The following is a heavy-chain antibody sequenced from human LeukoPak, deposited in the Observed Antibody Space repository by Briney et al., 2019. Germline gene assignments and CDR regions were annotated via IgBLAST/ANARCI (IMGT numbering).Heavy chain of an antibody. J-gene: IGHJ5*02. CDR3: ARGYYYGSGSYYNDWFDP. D-gene: IGHD3-10*01. CDR2: ISSASGTI. V-gene: IGHV3-48*04. CDR1: GFTFTSYS. Sequence: GGSLRLSCAASGFTFTSYSMNWVRQAPGKGLEWVSYISSASGTIYYADSVKGRFTISRDNAKNTLYLQMNSLRAEDTAVYYCARGYYYGSGSYYNDWFDPWGQGTLVTVSS.